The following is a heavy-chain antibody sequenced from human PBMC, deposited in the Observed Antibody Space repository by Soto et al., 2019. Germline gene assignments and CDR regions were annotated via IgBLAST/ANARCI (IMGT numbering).Heavy chain of an antibody. D-gene: IGHD6-6*01. V-gene: IGHV4-59*08. J-gene: IGHJ5*02. CDR3: ARQPIAARPTHNWFDP. Sequence: QVQLQESGPGLVKPSETLSLTCTVSGGSISSYYWSWIRQPPGKGLEWIGYIYYSGSTNYNPSLKSRVTISVDTSKNQFSLKLSSVTAADTAVYYCARQPIAARPTHNWFDPWGQGTLVTVSS. CDR1: GGSISSYY. CDR2: IYYSGST.